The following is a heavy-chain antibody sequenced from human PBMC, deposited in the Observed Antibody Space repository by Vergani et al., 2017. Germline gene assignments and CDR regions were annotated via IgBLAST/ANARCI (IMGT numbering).Heavy chain of an antibody. V-gene: IGHV5-10-1*03. CDR2: IDPSDSYT. CDR3: ARPFLDSSPEARWGHYYYYYYMDV. CDR1: GYSFTSYW. Sequence: EVQLVQSGAEVKKPGESLRISCKGSGYSFTSYWISWVRQMPGKGLEWMGRIDPSDSYTNYSPSFQGHVTISADKSISTAYLQWSSLKASDTAMYYCARPFLDSSPEARWGHYYYYYYMDVWGKGTTVTVSS. J-gene: IGHJ6*03. D-gene: IGHD6-13*01.